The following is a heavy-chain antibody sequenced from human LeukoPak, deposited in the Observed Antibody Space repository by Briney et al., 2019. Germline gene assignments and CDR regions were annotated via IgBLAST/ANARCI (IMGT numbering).Heavy chain of an antibody. CDR2: ISGSGGST. J-gene: IGHJ4*02. Sequence: QPGGSLRLSCAASGFTFSSYAMSWVRQAPGKGLEWVSAISGSGGSTYYADSVKGRFTISRDNSKNTLYLQMNSLRAEDTAVYYCAKDRYGDYDLPYYFDYWGQGTLVTVSS. CDR3: AKDRYGDYDLPYYFDY. CDR1: GFTFSSYA. D-gene: IGHD4-17*01. V-gene: IGHV3-23*01.